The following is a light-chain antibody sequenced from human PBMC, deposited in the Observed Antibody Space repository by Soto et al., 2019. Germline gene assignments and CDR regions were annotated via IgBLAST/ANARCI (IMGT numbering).Light chain of an antibody. CDR2: GAS. CDR1: QSVSSNN. V-gene: IGKV3-20*01. J-gene: IGKJ5*01. Sequence: EIVLTQSPGTLSLSPGEGATLSCRASQSVSSNNLAWYHQKPGQPPRLLIYGASSRATGIPDRFSVSGSGTDFTLTISRLEPEDFAVYYCQQYDNSITFGQGTRLEIE. CDR3: QQYDNSIT.